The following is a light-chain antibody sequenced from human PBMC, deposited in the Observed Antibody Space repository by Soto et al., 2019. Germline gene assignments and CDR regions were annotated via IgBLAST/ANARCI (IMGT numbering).Light chain of an antibody. J-gene: IGLJ2*01. V-gene: IGLV1-47*01. CDR3: AAWDHSLSGHVV. Sequence: QSVLTQPPSASGTPGQRVTMSCSGSSSNIGSNYVYWYQQLPGTAPKLLIYRNNQRPSGVPDRFSGSKSGTSASLAISGLRSEDEADYYCAAWDHSLSGHVVFGGGTKLTVL. CDR2: RNN. CDR1: SSNIGSNY.